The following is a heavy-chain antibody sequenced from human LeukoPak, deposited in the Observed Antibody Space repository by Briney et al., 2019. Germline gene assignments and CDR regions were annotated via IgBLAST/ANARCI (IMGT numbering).Heavy chain of an antibody. CDR2: ISSSSSYI. CDR1: GFTFSSYT. V-gene: IGHV3-21*01. Sequence: GGSLRLSCAASGFTFSSYTMHWVRQAPGKGLEWVSSISSSSSYIYYPNSLKGRFTISRDNAKNSLYLQMNSLRAEDTAVYYCARGKYNYGYILDYWGQGTLVTVSS. D-gene: IGHD5-18*01. J-gene: IGHJ4*02. CDR3: ARGKYNYGYILDY.